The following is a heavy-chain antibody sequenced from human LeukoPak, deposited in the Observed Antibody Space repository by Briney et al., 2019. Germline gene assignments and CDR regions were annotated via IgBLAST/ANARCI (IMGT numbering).Heavy chain of an antibody. V-gene: IGHV4-39*01. CDR3: ARRPASRITMIVARAPGAFDI. CDR2: IYYSGST. CDR1: VGXISSSSYY. D-gene: IGHD3-22*01. J-gene: IGHJ3*02. Sequence: PSETLSLTCNVSVGXISSSSYYWGWIRQPPGKGLKWIGSIYYSGSTYYNPSLKSRVTISVDTSKNQFSLKLSSVTAADTAVYYCARRPASRITMIVARAPGAFDIWGQGTMVTVSS.